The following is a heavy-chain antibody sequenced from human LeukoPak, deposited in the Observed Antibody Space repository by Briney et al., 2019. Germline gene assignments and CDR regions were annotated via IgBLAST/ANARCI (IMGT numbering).Heavy chain of an antibody. CDR2: IYPGDSDT. V-gene: IGHV5-51*01. D-gene: IGHD4-23*01. J-gene: IGHJ4*02. CDR1: GYSFTSYW. CDR3: ARASKVAPFDH. Sequence: GESLKISCKGSGYSFTSYWIGWVRQMPGKGLEWMGIIYPGDSDTRYSPSFQGQVTILADKSISTAYLQWSSLKASDTARYYRARASKVAPFDHRGQGTLVPVSS.